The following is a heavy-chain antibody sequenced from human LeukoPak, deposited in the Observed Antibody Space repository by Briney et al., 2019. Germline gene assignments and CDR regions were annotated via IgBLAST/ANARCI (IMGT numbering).Heavy chain of an antibody. CDR3: ARGGITGTPSDY. CDR2: IIPIFGTA. V-gene: IGHV1-69*05. CDR1: GGTFSSYA. D-gene: IGHD1-7*01. Sequence: SVKVSCKASGGTFSSYAISWVRQAPGQGLEWMGGIIPIFGTANYAQKFQGRVTITTDESTSTAYMVLSSLRSEDTAVYYCARGGITGTPSDYWGQGTLVTVSS. J-gene: IGHJ4*02.